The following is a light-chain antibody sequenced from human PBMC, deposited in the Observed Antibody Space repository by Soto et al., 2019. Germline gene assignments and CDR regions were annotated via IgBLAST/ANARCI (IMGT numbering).Light chain of an antibody. CDR1: SSNIGAGYD. CDR2: GNN. J-gene: IGLJ2*01. Sequence: QSVLTQPPSVSGAPGQRVTISCTGSSSNIGAGYDVHWYQQLPGTAPKLLIYGNNNRPSGVPDRFSGSKSATSASLAISGLQSEDEAEYYCAAWDDTLNAAVFGGGTKLTVL. CDR3: AAWDDTLNAAV. V-gene: IGLV1-40*01.